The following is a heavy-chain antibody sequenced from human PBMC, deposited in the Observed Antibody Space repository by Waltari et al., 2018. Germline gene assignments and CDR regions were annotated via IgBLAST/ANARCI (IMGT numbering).Heavy chain of an antibody. Sequence: QVQVVQSGAEVEKPGASVQVSCTTSSSALSWVRQAPGQGLEWMGWISVHSGATNYAQNFRDRVIMTADTSTRTAYLEVRNLRSDDTAVYYCARDSNHWDPRYMDVWGKGTTVTVSS. V-gene: IGHV1-18*01. CDR2: ISVHSGAT. D-gene: IGHD1-26*01. CDR1: SSA. CDR3: ARDSNHWDPRYMDV. J-gene: IGHJ6*03.